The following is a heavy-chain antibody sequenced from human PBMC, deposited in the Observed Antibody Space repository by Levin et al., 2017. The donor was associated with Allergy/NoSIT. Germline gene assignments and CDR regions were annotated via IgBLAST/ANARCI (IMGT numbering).Heavy chain of an antibody. CDR2: ISGSGDTT. CDR1: GFTFRSSA. CDR3: ARKGAIAVAGQFDD. J-gene: IGHJ4*02. Sequence: GGSLRLSCVTSGFTFRSSAMSWVRQAPGKGLEWVSTISGSGDTTYHADSVQGRFTISRDNSKNTLYLQMNSLRAEDTAVYYCARKGAIAVAGQFDDWGRGILVTVSS. V-gene: IGHV3-23*01. D-gene: IGHD6-19*01.